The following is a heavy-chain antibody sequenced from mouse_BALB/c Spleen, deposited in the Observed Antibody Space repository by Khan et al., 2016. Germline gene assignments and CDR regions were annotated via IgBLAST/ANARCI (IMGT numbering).Heavy chain of an antibody. J-gene: IGHJ3*01. CDR2: INSDSSSI. Sequence: EVKLLESGGGLVQPGGSLKLSCAASGFDFSRYWMSWVRQAPGKGLEWIGEINSDSSSINYSPSLKDKFIISRDNAKNTLYLQMSKVRSEDSALYYCVREGEDAPWFAYWGKGTLVTVSA. V-gene: IGHV4-1*02. CDR3: VREGEDAPWFAY. CDR1: GFDFSRYW.